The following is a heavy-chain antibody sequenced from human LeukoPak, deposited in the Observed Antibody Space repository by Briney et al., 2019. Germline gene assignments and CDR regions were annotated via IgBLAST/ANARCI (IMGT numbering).Heavy chain of an antibody. J-gene: IGHJ6*03. CDR2: ISATGYTT. V-gene: IGHV3-23*01. CDR1: GLTFSNYA. Sequence: QPGESLRLSCAASGLTFSNYAMSCVRQAPGKGLEWVSVISATGYTTYYADFVKGRFTISRDNSKNTLYLQMNSLSPEDTAVYYCAKDRYYNSIEFYMDVWGKGTTVTASS. D-gene: IGHD3-22*01. CDR3: AKDRYYNSIEFYMDV.